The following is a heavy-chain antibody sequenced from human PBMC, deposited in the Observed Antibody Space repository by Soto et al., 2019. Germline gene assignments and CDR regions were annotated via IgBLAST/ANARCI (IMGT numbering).Heavy chain of an antibody. CDR2: IYYSGST. CDR3: ARDGHLGELPANYDYYYMDV. Sequence: SETLSLTSTVSGGSISSYFWSWIRQPPGKGLEWIGYIYYSGSTNYNPSLKNRVTMSVDTSKNQFSLRLSSVTAADTAVYYCARDGHLGELPANYDYYYMDVWAKGTTVTVSS. J-gene: IGHJ6*03. CDR1: GGSISSYF. D-gene: IGHD3-16*01. V-gene: IGHV4-59*01.